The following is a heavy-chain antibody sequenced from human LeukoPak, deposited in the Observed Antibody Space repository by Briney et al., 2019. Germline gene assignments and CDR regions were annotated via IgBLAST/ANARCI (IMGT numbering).Heavy chain of an antibody. V-gene: IGHV3-23*01. CDR3: ARDRPLPDDAFDI. Sequence: PGGSLRLSCAASGFTFSSYAMSWVRQAPGKGLEWVSAISGSGGSTYYADSVKGRFTISRDNAKNSLYLQMNSLRAEDTAVYYCARDRPLPDDAFDIWGQGTMVTVSS. D-gene: IGHD1-14*01. CDR1: GFTFSSYA. J-gene: IGHJ3*02. CDR2: ISGSGGST.